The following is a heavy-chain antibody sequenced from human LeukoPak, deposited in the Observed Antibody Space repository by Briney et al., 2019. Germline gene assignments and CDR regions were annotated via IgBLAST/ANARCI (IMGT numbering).Heavy chain of an antibody. J-gene: IGHJ6*03. CDR3: ARGGGIVGASNRYYYYYMDV. D-gene: IGHD1-26*01. CDR2: INWNSDSI. CDR1: GFTFDDYA. Sequence: GGSLRLSCAVSGFTFDDYAMHWVRQVPGKGLEWVSGINWNSDSIGYADSVKGRFTISRDNAKNSLYLQMNNLRPGDTALYYCARGGGIVGASNRYYYYYMDVWGKGTTVTISS. V-gene: IGHV3-9*01.